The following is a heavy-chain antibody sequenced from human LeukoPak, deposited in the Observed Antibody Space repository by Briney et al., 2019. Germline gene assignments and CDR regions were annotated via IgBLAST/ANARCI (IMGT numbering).Heavy chain of an antibody. CDR3: ARAVVVVPAAIVGAFDI. D-gene: IGHD2-2*02. J-gene: IGHJ3*02. CDR1: GGSISSGSYY. V-gene: IGHV4-61*02. CDR2: TYTSGST. Sequence: PSQTLSLTCTVSGGSISSGSYYWSWIRQPAGKGLEWIGRTYTSGSTNYNPSLKSRVTISVDTSKNQFSLKLSSVTAADTAVYYCARAVVVVPAAIVGAFDIWGQGTMVTVSS.